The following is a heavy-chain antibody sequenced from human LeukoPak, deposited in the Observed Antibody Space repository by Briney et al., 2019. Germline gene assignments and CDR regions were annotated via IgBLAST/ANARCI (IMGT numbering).Heavy chain of an antibody. CDR3: ARGPDLFGEYNYYFDY. J-gene: IGHJ4*02. D-gene: IGHD3-10*02. V-gene: IGHV3-23*01. CDR2: ISGSGGST. CDR1: GFTFSSYG. Sequence: GGSLRLSCAASGFTFSSYGMSWVRQAPGKGLEWVSAISGSGGSTYYADSVKGRFTISRDNSKNSLYLQMNSLRAEDTAVYYCARGPDLFGEYNYYFDYWGQGTLVTVSS.